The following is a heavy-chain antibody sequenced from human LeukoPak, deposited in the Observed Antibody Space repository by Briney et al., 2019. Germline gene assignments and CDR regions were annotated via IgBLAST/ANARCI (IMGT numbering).Heavy chain of an antibody. Sequence: GGSLRLSCATSGFTFSSYEMNWVRQAPGKGLEWVSYISSGGSTIYYADSVKGRFTISRDHAKNSLYLQMNSLRAEDTAVYYCAREWKQWLVPSYYYYGMDVWGKGTTVTVSS. CDR1: GFTFSSYE. J-gene: IGHJ6*04. D-gene: IGHD6-19*01. V-gene: IGHV3-48*03. CDR3: AREWKQWLVPSYYYYGMDV. CDR2: ISSGGSTI.